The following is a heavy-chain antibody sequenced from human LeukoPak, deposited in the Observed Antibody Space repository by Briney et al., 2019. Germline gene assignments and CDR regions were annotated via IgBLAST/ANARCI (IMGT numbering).Heavy chain of an antibody. D-gene: IGHD3-22*01. V-gene: IGHV3-74*01. CDR2: MNSDGSST. CDR1: GFTFSSYW. CDR3: ARAYYYSMDV. Sequence: GGSLRLSCAASGFTFSSYWMYWVRHAPGKGLVWVSLMNSDGSSTTYADSVKGRFTISRDNAKNTLYLQMNSLRAQDTAVYYCARAYYYSMDVRGQGTTATVSS. J-gene: IGHJ6*02.